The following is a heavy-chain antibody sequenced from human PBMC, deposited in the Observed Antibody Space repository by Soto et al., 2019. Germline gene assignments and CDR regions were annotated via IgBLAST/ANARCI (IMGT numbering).Heavy chain of an antibody. J-gene: IGHJ3*02. CDR1: GFTFSSYA. CDR3: ARSPSSQITMIVVVIGAFDI. D-gene: IGHD3-22*01. CDR2: ISYDGSNK. V-gene: IGHV3-30-3*01. Sequence: GGSLRLSCAASGFTFSSYAMHWVRQAPGKGLEWVSVISYDGSNKYYADSVKGRFTISRDNSKNTLYLQMNSLRAEDTAVYYCARSPSSQITMIVVVIGAFDIWGQGAMVTVSS.